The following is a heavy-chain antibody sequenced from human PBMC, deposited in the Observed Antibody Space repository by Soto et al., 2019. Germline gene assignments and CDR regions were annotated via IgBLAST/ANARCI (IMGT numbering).Heavy chain of an antibody. CDR3: ARGTYCSSTSCYWGMDV. D-gene: IGHD2-2*01. Sequence: SETLSLTCAVYGGSFSGYYWSWIRQPPGKGLEWIGEINHSGSTNYNPSLKSRVTISVDTSKNQFSLKLSSVTAADTAVYYCARGTYCSSTSCYWGMDVWGQGTTVTVYS. CDR1: GGSFSGYY. J-gene: IGHJ6*02. CDR2: INHSGST. V-gene: IGHV4-34*01.